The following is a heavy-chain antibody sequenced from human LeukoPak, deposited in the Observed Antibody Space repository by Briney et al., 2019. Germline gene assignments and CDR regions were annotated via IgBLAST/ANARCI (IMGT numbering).Heavy chain of an antibody. D-gene: IGHD3-16*01. CDR2: IYYSGST. J-gene: IGHJ4*02. V-gene: IGHV4-39*01. CDR3: ARRPQGAATYYFDY. CDR1: GGSISSSSYY. Sequence: SETLSLTCTVSGGSISSSSYYWGWIRQPPGKGLEWIGSIYYSGSTYYNPSLKSRVTISVDTSKNQFSLKLSSVTAADTAVYYCARRPQGAATYYFDYWGQGTLVTVSS.